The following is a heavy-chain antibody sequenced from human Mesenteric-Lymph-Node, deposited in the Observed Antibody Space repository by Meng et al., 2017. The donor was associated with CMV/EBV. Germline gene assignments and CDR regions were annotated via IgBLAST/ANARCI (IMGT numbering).Heavy chain of an antibody. CDR2: IKSKTDGGTT. V-gene: IGHV3-15*01. Sequence: GGSLRLSCAASGFTFSNAWMSWVRQAPGKGLEWVGRIKSKTDGGTTDYAAPVKGRFTISRDDSKNTLYLQMNSLKTEDTAVYYCTTVIVVVPAARFDPWGQGTLVTVSS. J-gene: IGHJ5*02. CDR1: GFTFSNAW. D-gene: IGHD2-2*01. CDR3: TTVIVVVPAARFDP.